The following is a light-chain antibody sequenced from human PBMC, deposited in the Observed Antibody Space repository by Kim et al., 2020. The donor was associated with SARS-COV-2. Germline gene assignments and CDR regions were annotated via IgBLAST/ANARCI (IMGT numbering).Light chain of an antibody. J-gene: IGKJ2*01. V-gene: IGKV1-33*01. Sequence: DIQMTQSPSSLSASVGDRVTITCQASQDISNYLNWYQQKPGKAPKLLIYDASNLETGVPSRFSGSGSGTDFTFTISSLQPEDIATYYCQQYDNHPRYTFGQGTKLEI. CDR3: QQYDNHPRYT. CDR1: QDISNY. CDR2: DAS.